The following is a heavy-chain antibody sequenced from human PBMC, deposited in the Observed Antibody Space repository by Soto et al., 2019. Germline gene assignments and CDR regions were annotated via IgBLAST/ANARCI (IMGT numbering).Heavy chain of an antibody. CDR1: GGSISSGGYY. J-gene: IGHJ5*02. V-gene: IGHV4-31*03. D-gene: IGHD4-17*01. Sequence: SETLSLTCTVSGGSISSGGYYWSWIRQHPGKGLEWIGYIYYSGSTYYNPSLKSRVTISVDTSKNQFFLKLSSVTAADTAVYYCARDRLSVTTPHGWFDHWGQGTLVTVSS. CDR2: IYYSGST. CDR3: ARDRLSVTTPHGWFDH.